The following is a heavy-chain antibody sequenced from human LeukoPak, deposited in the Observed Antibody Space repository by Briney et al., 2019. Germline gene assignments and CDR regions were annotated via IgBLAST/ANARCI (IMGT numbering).Heavy chain of an antibody. D-gene: IGHD3-10*01. CDR1: GGSISSGGYS. CDR3: ARVNYYGSGSYYFDAFDI. CDR2: IYHSGST. J-gene: IGHJ3*02. Sequence: SETLSLTCAVSGGSISSGGYSWSWIRQPPGKGLEWIGYIYHSGSTYYNPPLKSRVTISVDRSKNQFSLKLSSVTTADTAVYYCARVNYYGSGSYYFDAFDIWGQGTMVTVSS. V-gene: IGHV4-30-2*01.